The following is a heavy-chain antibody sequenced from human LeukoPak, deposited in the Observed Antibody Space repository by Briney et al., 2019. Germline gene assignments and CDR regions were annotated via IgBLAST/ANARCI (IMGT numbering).Heavy chain of an antibody. CDR1: GFTFSSYD. V-gene: IGHV3-48*02. CDR3: ARDQGIFDY. Sequence: GGSLRLSCAASGFTFSSYDMNWVRQAPGKGLEWVSYISSSSKTIYYADSVKGRFTISRDNAKNSLYLQMNSLRDKDSAVYYCARDQGIFDYWGQGTLVTVSS. CDR2: ISSSSKTI. J-gene: IGHJ4*02.